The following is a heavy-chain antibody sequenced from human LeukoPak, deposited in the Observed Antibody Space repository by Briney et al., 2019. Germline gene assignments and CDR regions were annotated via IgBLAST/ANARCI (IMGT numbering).Heavy chain of an antibody. V-gene: IGHV4-39*01. CDR1: GGSVSSGRHF. CDR2: IDTSGSP. D-gene: IGHD4/OR15-4a*01. CDR3: ATSEGAT. J-gene: IGHJ5*02. Sequence: SETLSLTCTVSGGSVSSGRHFWAWIRQTPGKGLEWIGAIDTSGSPSYSPSLRSRVTISVVTSKNQFSLKMISVTAADTAVYRCATSEGATWGQGTLVT.